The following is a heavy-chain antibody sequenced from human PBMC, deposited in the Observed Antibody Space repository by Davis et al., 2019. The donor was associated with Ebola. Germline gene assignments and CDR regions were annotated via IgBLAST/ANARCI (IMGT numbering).Heavy chain of an antibody. CDR1: GFTFSSYA. Sequence: GGSLRLSCAASGFTFSSYAMHWVRQTPGKGLEWVAVISYDGSNKFYADSVKGRFTISRDNSKNTLYLQMNSLRTEDTAVYYCARAPSCSGASCYSEWFDPWGQGTLVIVSS. V-gene: IGHV3-30*04. CDR2: ISYDGSNK. D-gene: IGHD2-15*01. J-gene: IGHJ5*02. CDR3: ARAPSCSGASCYSEWFDP.